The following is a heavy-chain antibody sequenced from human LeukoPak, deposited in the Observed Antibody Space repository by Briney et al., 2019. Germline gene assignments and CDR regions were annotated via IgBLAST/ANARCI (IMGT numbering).Heavy chain of an antibody. V-gene: IGHV1-69*13. CDR2: VIPIFGTA. D-gene: IGHD6-13*01. Sequence: ASVKVSCKASGGTFSSYAISWVRQAPGQGLEWMGGVIPIFGTANYAQKFQGRVTITADESTSTAYMELSSLRSEDTAVYYCARDHGKQLVQYWGQGTLVTVSS. CDR1: GGTFSSYA. J-gene: IGHJ4*02. CDR3: ARDHGKQLVQY.